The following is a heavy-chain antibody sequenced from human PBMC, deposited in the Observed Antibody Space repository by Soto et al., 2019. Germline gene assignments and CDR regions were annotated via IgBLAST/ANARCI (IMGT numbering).Heavy chain of an antibody. J-gene: IGHJ5*02. Sequence: WAPLSLTCNFCSGSLSKYYWTWLRQSPEKGLEWIAYMYYNGNINYNPPLKSRATISIDTSKNQFSLTLKSVTAADTAVYYRASGGNWFDPWGQGGLVTVS. V-gene: IGHV4-59*01. CDR3: ASGGNWFDP. CDR1: SGSLSKYY. CDR2: MYYNGNI. D-gene: IGHD3-16*01.